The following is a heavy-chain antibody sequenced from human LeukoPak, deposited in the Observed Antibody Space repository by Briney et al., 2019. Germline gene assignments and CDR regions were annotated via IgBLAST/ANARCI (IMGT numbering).Heavy chain of an antibody. Sequence: GGSLRLSCAASGFTVSSNYMSWVRQAPGKGLEWVSVIYSGGSTYYADSVKGRFTISRDNSKNTLYLQMNSLRAEDTAVYYCARDHCGGDCCSPLGAFDIWGQGTMVTVSS. CDR2: IYSGGST. J-gene: IGHJ3*02. CDR3: ARDHCGGDCCSPLGAFDI. V-gene: IGHV3-53*01. D-gene: IGHD2-21*02. CDR1: GFTVSSNY.